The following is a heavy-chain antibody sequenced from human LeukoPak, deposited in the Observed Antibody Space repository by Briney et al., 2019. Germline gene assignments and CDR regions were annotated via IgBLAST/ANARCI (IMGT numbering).Heavy chain of an antibody. CDR2: INPNSGGT. D-gene: IGHD6-6*01. J-gene: IGHJ4*02. V-gene: IGHV1-2*02. CDR3: ARVPRIAARPPYFDY. CDR1: GYTFTGHY. Sequence: ASVKVSCKASGYTFTGHYMHWVRQAPGQGLEWMGWINPNSGGTNYAQKFQGRVTMTRDTSISTAYMELSRLRSDDTAVYYCARVPRIAARPPYFDYWGQGTLVTVSS.